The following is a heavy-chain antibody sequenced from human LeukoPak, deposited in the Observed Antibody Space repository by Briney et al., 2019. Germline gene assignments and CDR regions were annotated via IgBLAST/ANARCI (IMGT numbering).Heavy chain of an antibody. CDR1: GYTFTSYY. CDR3: AILDYYDSSGYYYGGY. CDR2: ISPSGAST. J-gene: IGHJ4*02. D-gene: IGHD3-22*01. V-gene: IGHV1-46*01. Sequence: ASVKVSCKASGYTFTSYYVHWVRQAPGQGLEWMGIISPSGASTSYAQKFQGRVTMTRDMSTSAVYMELSSLISEDTAVYYCAILDYYDSSGYYYGGYWGQGTLVTVSS.